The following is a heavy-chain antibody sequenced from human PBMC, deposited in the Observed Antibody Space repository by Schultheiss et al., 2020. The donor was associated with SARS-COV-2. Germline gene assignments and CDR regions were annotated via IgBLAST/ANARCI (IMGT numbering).Heavy chain of an antibody. CDR1: GFTFSSYG. CDR3: AKPVDMTTVTPAGY. D-gene: IGHD4-17*01. CDR2: IRYDGSNK. Sequence: GESLKISCAASGFTFSSYGMHWVRQAPGKGLEWVAFIRYDGSNKYYADSVKGRFTISRDNSKNTLYLQMNSLRAEDTAVYYCAKPVDMTTVTPAGYWGQGTLVTVSS. J-gene: IGHJ4*02. V-gene: IGHV3-30*02.